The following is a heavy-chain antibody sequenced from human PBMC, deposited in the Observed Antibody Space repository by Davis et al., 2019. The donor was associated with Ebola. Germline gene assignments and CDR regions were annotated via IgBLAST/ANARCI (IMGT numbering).Heavy chain of an antibody. CDR3: ARGHFHSVGVPRAGWFDP. J-gene: IGHJ5*02. D-gene: IGHD3-3*02. CDR2: INPSGGST. CDR1: GYTFTNYY. Sequence: AASVKVSCKASGYTFTNYYMHWVRQAPGQGLEWMGIINPSGGSTSYAQKFQGRVTMTRDTSTSTVYMELSSLRSEGTAVYYCARGHFHSVGVPRAGWFDPWGQGTLVTVSS. V-gene: IGHV1-46*03.